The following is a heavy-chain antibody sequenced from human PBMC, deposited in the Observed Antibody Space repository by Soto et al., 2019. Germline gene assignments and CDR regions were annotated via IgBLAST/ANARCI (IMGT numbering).Heavy chain of an antibody. Sequence: ASVKVSCKASGYTFTSYYMHWVRQAPGQGLEWMGIINPSGGSTSYAQKFQGRLTLTRDTSTSTLYMELSSLRSDDSAVYYCARDESAGDKCWWVHPWG. CDR2: INPSGGST. V-gene: IGHV1-46*01. J-gene: IGHJ5*02. CDR3: ARDESAGDKCWWVHP. D-gene: IGHD2-21*01. CDR1: GYTFTSYY.